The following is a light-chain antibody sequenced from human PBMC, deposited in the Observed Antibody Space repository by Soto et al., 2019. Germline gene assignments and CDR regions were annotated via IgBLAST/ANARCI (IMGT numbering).Light chain of an antibody. CDR1: DSITRY. J-gene: IGKJ2*01. CDR2: ATS. V-gene: IGKV1-39*01. CDR3: QQTYTSPYT. Sequence: DIQMTQSPSSLFASVGDRVTITCRASDSITRYLSWFQQKPGKAPKLLIYATSSLESGFPSRFSGSGGGTVFTLTINSLEPEDLGTYFCQQTYTSPYTFGQGTKVDIK.